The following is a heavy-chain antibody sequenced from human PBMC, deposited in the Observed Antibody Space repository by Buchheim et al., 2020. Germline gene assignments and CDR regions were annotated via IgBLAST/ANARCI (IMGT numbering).Heavy chain of an antibody. J-gene: IGHJ6*02. V-gene: IGHV1-2*04. CDR3: ARNIAGIAAAGHYYYGMDV. D-gene: IGHD6-13*01. Sequence: QVQLVQSGAEVKKPGASVKVSCKASGYTFTGYYMHWVRQAPGQGLEWMGWINPNSGGTNYAQKFQGWVTMTRDTTLSTAYLELSRLRSDDTAVYYCARNIAGIAAAGHYYYGMDVWGQGTT. CDR1: GYTFTGYY. CDR2: INPNSGGT.